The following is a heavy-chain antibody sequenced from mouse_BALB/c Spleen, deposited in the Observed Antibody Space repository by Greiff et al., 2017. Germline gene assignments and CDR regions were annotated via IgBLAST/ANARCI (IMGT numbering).Heavy chain of an antibody. Sequence: DVKLQESGPGLVKPSQSLSLTCTVTGYSITSDYAWNWIRQFPGNKLEWMGYISYSGSTSYNPSLKSRISITRDTSKNQFFLQLNSVTTEDTATYYCARGRGGIDYWGQGTTLTVSS. CDR1: GYSITSDYA. CDR2: ISYSGST. D-gene: IGHD1-1*02. V-gene: IGHV3-2*02. CDR3: ARGRGGIDY. J-gene: IGHJ2*01.